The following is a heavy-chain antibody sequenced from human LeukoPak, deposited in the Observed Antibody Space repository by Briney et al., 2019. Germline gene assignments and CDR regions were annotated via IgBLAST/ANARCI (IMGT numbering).Heavy chain of an antibody. Sequence: GRSLRLSCTASGFTFGDYAMRWFRQATGKGLEWVGFIRSKAYGGTTEYAASLKGRFTISRDDSKSIAYLQMNSLKTEDTAVYYCTRDDYVWGSYRGHFDYWGQGTLVTVSS. D-gene: IGHD3-16*02. J-gene: IGHJ4*02. CDR3: TRDDYVWGSYRGHFDY. CDR1: GFTFGDYA. CDR2: IRSKAYGGTT. V-gene: IGHV3-49*03.